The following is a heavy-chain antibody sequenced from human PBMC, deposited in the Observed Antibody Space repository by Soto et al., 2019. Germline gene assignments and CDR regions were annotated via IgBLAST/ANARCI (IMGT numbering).Heavy chain of an antibody. CDR1: GGTFSSYA. D-gene: IGHD1-26*01. V-gene: IGHV1-69*13. CDR3: ARKVVGAIQH. J-gene: IGHJ1*01. Sequence: ASVKVSCKASGGTFSSYAISWVRQAPGQGLEWMGGIIPIFGTANYAQKFQGRVTITADESTSTAYMELSSLRSEDTAVYYCARKVVGAIQHWGQGTLVTVSS. CDR2: IIPIFGTA.